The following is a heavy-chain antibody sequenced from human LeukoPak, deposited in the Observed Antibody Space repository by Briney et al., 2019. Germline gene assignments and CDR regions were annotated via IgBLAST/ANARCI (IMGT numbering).Heavy chain of an antibody. D-gene: IGHD2-8*01. J-gene: IGHJ2*01. CDR3: ARDRNAGPWYSDV. CDR2: IKQDGSAK. Sequence: ETLSLTCTVSGGSISSGNYYWTWIRQPPGKGLEWVANIKQDGSAKNYGDSVKGRFTISRDNAKNSLYLQMNSLRVEDTAVYYCARDRNAGPWYSDVWGRGTLVSVSS. CDR1: GGSISSGNYY. V-gene: IGHV3-7*01.